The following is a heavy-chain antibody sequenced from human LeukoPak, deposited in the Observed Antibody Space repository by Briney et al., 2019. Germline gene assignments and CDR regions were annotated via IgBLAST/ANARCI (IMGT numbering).Heavy chain of an antibody. D-gene: IGHD3-10*01. V-gene: IGHV3-30*18. CDR3: AKDYGSGSYFHDAFDI. CDR1: GFTFNSYG. Sequence: GGSLRLSCAASGFTFNSYGMXWVRXAPGXXVXXVXXISYDGSNKHYADSVXGRFSISRDNSKNTLYLQMNSLRAEDTAVYYCAKDYGSGSYFHDAFDIWGQGTMVTVSS. CDR2: ISYDGSNK. J-gene: IGHJ3*02.